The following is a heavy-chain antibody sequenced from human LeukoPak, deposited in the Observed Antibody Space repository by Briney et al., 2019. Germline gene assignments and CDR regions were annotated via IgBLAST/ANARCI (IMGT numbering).Heavy chain of an antibody. CDR2: INHSGST. V-gene: IGHV4-34*01. CDR3: ARIGAERYYYYYMDV. D-gene: IGHD1-14*01. J-gene: IGHJ6*03. Sequence: SETLSLTCAVYGGSFSGYYWSWLRQPPGKGLEWIGEINHSGSTNYNPALKSRVTISVDTSKNQFSLKLSSVTAADTAVYYCARIGAERYYYYYMDVWGKGTTVTVSS. CDR1: GGSFSGYY.